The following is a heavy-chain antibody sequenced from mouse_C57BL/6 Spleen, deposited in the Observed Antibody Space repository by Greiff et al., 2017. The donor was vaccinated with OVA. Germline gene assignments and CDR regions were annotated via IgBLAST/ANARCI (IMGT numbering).Heavy chain of an antibody. Sequence: EVQLQQSGPELVKPGASVKISCKASGYTFTDYYMNWVKQSHGKSLEWIGDINPNNGGTSYNQKFKGKATLTVDKSSSTAYMELRSLTSEDSAVYYCAREGIYYGNRFDYWGQGTTLTVSS. CDR1: GYTFTDYY. J-gene: IGHJ2*01. D-gene: IGHD2-1*01. CDR2: INPNNGGT. CDR3: AREGIYYGNRFDY. V-gene: IGHV1-26*01.